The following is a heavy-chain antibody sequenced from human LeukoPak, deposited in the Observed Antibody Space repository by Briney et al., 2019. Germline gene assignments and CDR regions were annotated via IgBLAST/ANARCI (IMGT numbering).Heavy chain of an antibody. J-gene: IGHJ4*02. CDR3: TRVMVRGVKAFDY. D-gene: IGHD3-10*01. Sequence: PGGSLRLSCTASGFTFGDYAMSWVRQAPGKGLEWVGFIRSKAYGGTTEYAASVKGRFTISRDDSKSIAYLQMNSLKTEDTAVYYCTRVMVRGVKAFDYWGQGTLVTVSS. CDR1: GFTFGDYA. CDR2: IRSKAYGGTT. V-gene: IGHV3-49*04.